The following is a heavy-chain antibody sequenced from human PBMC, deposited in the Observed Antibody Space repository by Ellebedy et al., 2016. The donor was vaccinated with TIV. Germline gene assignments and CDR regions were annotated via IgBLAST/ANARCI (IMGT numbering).Heavy chain of an antibody. CDR3: ARVGQQYDKYYYPYYGFDV. CDR2: ISGGGSVK. CDR1: IFRFSYYD. J-gene: IGHJ6*02. Sequence: GESLKISCEASIFRFSYYDLTWVRQAPGKGLEWISYISGGGSVKYYADSVKGRFTISIDNANNSLYLQMNSLRAEDKAVYYCARVGQQYDKYYYPYYGFDVWGQGTTVTVSS. D-gene: IGHD4-11*01. V-gene: IGHV3-48*03.